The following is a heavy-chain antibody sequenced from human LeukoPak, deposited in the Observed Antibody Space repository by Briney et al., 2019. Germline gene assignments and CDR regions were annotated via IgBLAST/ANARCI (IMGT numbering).Heavy chain of an antibody. CDR3: ARCWSSSWYWFLAGNDNWFDP. J-gene: IGHJ5*02. D-gene: IGHD6-13*01. CDR1: GYTFTSYG. CDR2: ISAYNGNT. V-gene: IGHV1-18*01. Sequence: ASVKVSCKASGYTFTSYGISWVRQAPGQGLEWMGWISAYNGNTNYAQKLQGRVTMTTDTSTSTAYMELRSLRSDDTAVYYCARCWSSSWYWFLAGNDNWFDPWGQGTLVTVSS.